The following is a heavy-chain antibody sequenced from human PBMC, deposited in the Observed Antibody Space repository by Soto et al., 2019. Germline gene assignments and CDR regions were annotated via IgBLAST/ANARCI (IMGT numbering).Heavy chain of an antibody. Sequence: PGGSLRLSCAASGFSLSDHYMDWVRQGPGKGLEWVGRSRDKAHSYTTEYAASVKGRFSISRDDSGNSLYLQMNSLKTDDAAVYYCGKLSSADSCISYHYDHWGQGAPVTVSS. D-gene: IGHD2-2*01. CDR2: SRDKAHSYTT. V-gene: IGHV3-72*01. CDR1: GFSLSDHY. J-gene: IGHJ5*02. CDR3: GKLSSADSCISYHYDH.